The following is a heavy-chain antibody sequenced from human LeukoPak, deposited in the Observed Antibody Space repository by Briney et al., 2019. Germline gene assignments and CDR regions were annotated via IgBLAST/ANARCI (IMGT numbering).Heavy chain of an antibody. CDR2: ISPTGDTI. J-gene: IGHJ4*02. D-gene: IGHD3-16*01. Sequence: TGGSLRLSCAASGFTFGVYYMTWIRQAPGRGLEPLSFISPTGDTIKYVDSVKGRFTISRDNGKSSMYLEMNSLRAEDTAVYYCAREHWAAPDHWGQGTLVTVSP. V-gene: IGHV3-11*01. CDR1: GFTFGVYY. CDR3: AREHWAAPDH.